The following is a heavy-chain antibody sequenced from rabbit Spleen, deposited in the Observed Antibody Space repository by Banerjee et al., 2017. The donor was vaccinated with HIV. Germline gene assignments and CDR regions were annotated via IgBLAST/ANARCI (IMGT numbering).Heavy chain of an antibody. CDR2: IYAGSSDDN. CDR3: ARISFGWDYAMDL. D-gene: IGHD4-1*01. CDR1: GFSFSSSYW. J-gene: IGHJ6*01. V-gene: IGHV1S45*01. Sequence: QEQLEESGGDLVKPEGSLTLTCTASGFSFSSSYWICWVRQAPGKGLEWIACIYAGSSDDNYYASWVRGRFTISTASSTTVTLQMTSLTAADTATYFCARISFGWDYAMDLWGPGTLVTVS.